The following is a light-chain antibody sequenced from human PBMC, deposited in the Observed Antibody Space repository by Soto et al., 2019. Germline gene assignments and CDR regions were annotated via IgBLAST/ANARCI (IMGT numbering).Light chain of an antibody. Sequence: QSVLTQPPSASATPGQRVIISCSGSSSNVGRNNVHWYQQVPGTAPKLLIYRNDQRPSGVPDRFSGSKSGTSASLAISGLRSEDEADYYCAAWDDSLSALVFGGGTKLTVL. V-gene: IGLV1-47*01. CDR2: RND. J-gene: IGLJ3*02. CDR3: AAWDDSLSALV. CDR1: SSNVGRNN.